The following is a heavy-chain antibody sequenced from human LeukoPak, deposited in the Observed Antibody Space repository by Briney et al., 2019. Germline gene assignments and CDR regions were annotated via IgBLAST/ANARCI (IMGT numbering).Heavy chain of an antibody. J-gene: IGHJ6*04. CDR2: IHNGGTMG. CDR1: GFTFSRLG. Sequence: GGSLRISCATAGFTFSRLGMQWVRQAPGKGLEWVAVIHNGGTMGQYADSVKGRFTISKDSSRNTLHLQMHSLRDDDTAVYYCAKEGDEFRGYLDVWGKGTAVTVSS. D-gene: IGHD5-12*01. V-gene: IGHV3-NL1*01. CDR3: AKEGDEFRGYLDV.